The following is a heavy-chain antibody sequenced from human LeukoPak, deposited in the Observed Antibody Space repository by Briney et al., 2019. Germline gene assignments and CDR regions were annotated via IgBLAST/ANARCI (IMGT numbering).Heavy chain of an antibody. D-gene: IGHD6-6*01. Sequence: GGSLRLSCAASGFTFSDYYMSWIRQAPGKGLEWFSYISSSGSTIYYADSVKGRFTISRGNAKNSLYLQMNSLRAEDTAVYYCARVIAARPHYYYYMDVWGKGTTVTVSS. J-gene: IGHJ6*03. V-gene: IGHV3-11*04. CDR2: ISSSGSTI. CDR1: GFTFSDYY. CDR3: ARVIAARPHYYYYMDV.